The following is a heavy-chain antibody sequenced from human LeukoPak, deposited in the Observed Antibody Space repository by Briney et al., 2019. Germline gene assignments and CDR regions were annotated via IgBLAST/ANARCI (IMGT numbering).Heavy chain of an antibody. V-gene: IGHV4-4*07. D-gene: IGHD6-13*01. J-gene: IGHJ3*02. Sequence: SETLSLTCTVSGGSISSYYWSWIRQPAGKGLEWIGRIYTGGSTNYNPSLKSRVTMSVDTSKNQFSLKLSSVTAADTAVYYCARAIAAAGRGYAFDIWGQGTMVTVSS. CDR1: GGSISSYY. CDR3: ARAIAAAGRGYAFDI. CDR2: IYTGGST.